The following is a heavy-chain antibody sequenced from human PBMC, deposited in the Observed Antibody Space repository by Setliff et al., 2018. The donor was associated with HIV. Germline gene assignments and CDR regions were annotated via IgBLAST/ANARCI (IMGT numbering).Heavy chain of an antibody. V-gene: IGHV3-30*02. CDR1: GFRFRSYG. J-gene: IGHJ3*02. D-gene: IGHD6-13*01. CDR2: IWFDGNKK. Sequence: GGSLRLSCAASGFRFRSYGMHWVRQAPGKGLEWVAIIWFDGNKKYYADSVKGRLTISRDNSKNTLYLQMNSLRAEDTAVYYCAKDLSGYSSSWYFAFDIWGQGTMVTVSS. CDR3: AKDLSGYSSSWYFAFDI.